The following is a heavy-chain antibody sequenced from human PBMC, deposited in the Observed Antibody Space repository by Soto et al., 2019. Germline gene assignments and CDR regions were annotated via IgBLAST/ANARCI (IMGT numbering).Heavy chain of an antibody. CDR1: GGSFSGYY. CDR2: INHSGST. V-gene: IGHV4-34*01. J-gene: IGHJ5*02. Sequence: PSETLSLTCAVYGGSFSGYYWSWIRQPPGKGLEWIGEINHSGSTNYNPSLKSRVTISVDTSKNQFSLKLSSVTAADTAVYYCAIGGVVADNWFDPWGQGTLVTV. D-gene: IGHD2-15*01. CDR3: AIGGVVADNWFDP.